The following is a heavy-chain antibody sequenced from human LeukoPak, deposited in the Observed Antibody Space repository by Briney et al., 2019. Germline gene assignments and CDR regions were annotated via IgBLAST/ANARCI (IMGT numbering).Heavy chain of an antibody. CDR1: GVTFSSYW. D-gene: IGHD4-23*01. V-gene: IGHV3-7*01. J-gene: IGHJ4*02. CDR2: IKQDGSEK. CDR3: ARMMDYGGNLPLYYFDY. Sequence: GGSLRLSCAASGVTFSSYWMSWVRQAPGKGLEWVANIKQDGSEKYYVDSVKGRFTISRDNAKNSLYLQMNSLRAEDTAVYYCARMMDYGGNLPLYYFDYWGQGTLVTVSS.